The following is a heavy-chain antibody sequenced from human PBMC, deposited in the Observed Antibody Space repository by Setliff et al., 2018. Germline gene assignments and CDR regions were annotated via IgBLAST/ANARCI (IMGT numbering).Heavy chain of an antibody. CDR1: GGSISSHY. V-gene: IGHV4-34*01. Sequence: SETLSLTCTVSGGSISSHYWSWIRQPPGKGLEWIGEINHSGSTNYNPSLKSRVTISVDTSKNQFSLKLSSVTAADTAVYYCARAGSIWFGELFPENWFDPWGQGTLVTVSS. CDR3: ARAGSIWFGELFPENWFDP. J-gene: IGHJ5*02. CDR2: INHSGST. D-gene: IGHD3-10*01.